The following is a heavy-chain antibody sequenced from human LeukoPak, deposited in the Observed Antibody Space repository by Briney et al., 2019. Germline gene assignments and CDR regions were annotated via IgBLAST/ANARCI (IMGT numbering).Heavy chain of an antibody. CDR3: ARHISSGFYEY. D-gene: IGHD3-22*01. J-gene: IGHJ4*02. CDR2: IYYSGNT. Sequence: SETLSLTCTVSGGSISTSSYYWGWIRQPPGKGLEWIGSIYYSGNTYYNPSLKSRVTITLDTSKSQFSLKLSSVTAADTAVYYCARHISSGFYEYWGQGTLVTVSS. V-gene: IGHV4-39*01. CDR1: GGSISTSSYY.